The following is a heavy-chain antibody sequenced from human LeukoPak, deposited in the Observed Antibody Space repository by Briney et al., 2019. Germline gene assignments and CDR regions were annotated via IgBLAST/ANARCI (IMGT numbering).Heavy chain of an antibody. CDR1: GYTFTIYW. V-gene: IGHV5-51*01. Sequence: GESLKISCKGSGYTFTIYWIAWVRQMPGKGLEWMGIIYPGDSDTGYSPSFQGQVTISADKSISTAYLQWSSLKASDTAMYYCARPSSAYATADAFDVWGQGTVVTVSS. D-gene: IGHD3-22*01. CDR2: IYPGDSDT. CDR3: ARPSSAYATADAFDV. J-gene: IGHJ3*01.